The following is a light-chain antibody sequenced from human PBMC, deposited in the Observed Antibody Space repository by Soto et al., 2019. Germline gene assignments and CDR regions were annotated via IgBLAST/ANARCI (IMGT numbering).Light chain of an antibody. V-gene: IGKV1-39*01. CDR3: QQSYNTPIT. Sequence: DIEMTQSPSSLSASVGDRITISCRASQNINTFLNWYQQKGGKAPKLLIYAASTLQSGVPSRFSGSGSGTDFTLTIRSLQREDFATYYCQQSYNTPITFGQGTRLEIK. J-gene: IGKJ5*01. CDR1: QNINTF. CDR2: AAS.